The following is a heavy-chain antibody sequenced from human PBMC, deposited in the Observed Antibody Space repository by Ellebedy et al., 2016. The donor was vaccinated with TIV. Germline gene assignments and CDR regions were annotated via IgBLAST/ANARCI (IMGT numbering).Heavy chain of an antibody. J-gene: IGHJ4*02. CDR2: MNPNSGNT. CDR3: ATLAWDGDFDY. V-gene: IGHV1-8*01. Sequence: ASVKVSXXASGYTFTSYDINWVRQATGQGLEWMGWMNPNSGNTGYAQKFQGRVTMTRNTSISTAYMELSSLRSEDTAVYYCATLAWDGDFDYWGQGTLVTVSS. D-gene: IGHD1-26*01. CDR1: GYTFTSYD.